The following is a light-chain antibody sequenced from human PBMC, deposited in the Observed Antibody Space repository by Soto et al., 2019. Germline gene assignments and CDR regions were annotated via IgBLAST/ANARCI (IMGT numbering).Light chain of an antibody. V-gene: IGLV2-8*01. Sequence: QSALTQPPSGSGSPVQSVTISCTGTSSDVGGYNYVSWYQQHPGKAPKLMISEVSKRPSGVPDRFSGSKSGNTASLTVSGLQAEDEADYYCSSYAGGNNPFVFGTGTKVTVL. CDR3: SSYAGGNNPFV. CDR1: SSDVGGYNY. CDR2: EVS. J-gene: IGLJ1*01.